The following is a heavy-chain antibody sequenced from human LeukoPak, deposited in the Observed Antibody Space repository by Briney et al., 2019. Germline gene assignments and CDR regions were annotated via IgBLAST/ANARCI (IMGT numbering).Heavy chain of an antibody. D-gene: IGHD3-10*01. J-gene: IGHJ3*01. CDR3: AREDYYGSGNYVAWGGAFDV. V-gene: IGHV3-7*01. Sequence: GGSLRLSREASGFGFSSYWMTWVRQTPGKGLEWVANIKQDGSEKYYLDSVKGRFTISRDNAKISVYLQMNSLRAEDTAVYYCAREDYYGSGNYVAWGGAFDVWGQGTTVIVSS. CDR1: GFGFSSYW. CDR2: IKQDGSEK.